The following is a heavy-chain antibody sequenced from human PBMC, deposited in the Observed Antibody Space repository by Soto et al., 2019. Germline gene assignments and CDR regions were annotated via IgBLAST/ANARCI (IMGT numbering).Heavy chain of an antibody. Sequence: GSLRLSCAASGFTFSDYYMSWIRQAPGKGLEWVSYISSSGSTIYYADSVKGRFTISRDNAKNSLYLQMNSLRAEDTAVYYCARDDRLWFGESWVDYWGQGTLLTVSS. J-gene: IGHJ4*02. CDR2: ISSSGSTI. CDR1: GFTFSDYY. V-gene: IGHV3-11*01. CDR3: ARDDRLWFGESWVDY. D-gene: IGHD3-10*01.